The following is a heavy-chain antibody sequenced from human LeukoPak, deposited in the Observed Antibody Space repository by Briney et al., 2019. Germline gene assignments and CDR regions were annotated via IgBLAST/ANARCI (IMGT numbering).Heavy chain of an antibody. V-gene: IGHV3-30*03. CDR2: ISYDGSNK. D-gene: IGHD2-2*01. CDR1: GFTFSSYG. Sequence: PGRSLRLSCAASGFTFSSYGMHWVRQAPGKGLEWVAVISYDGSNKYYADSVKGRFTISRDNSKNTLYLQMNSLRAEDTAVYYCARVPLLGVVPAYYFDYWGQGTLVTVSS. J-gene: IGHJ4*02. CDR3: ARVPLLGVVPAYYFDY.